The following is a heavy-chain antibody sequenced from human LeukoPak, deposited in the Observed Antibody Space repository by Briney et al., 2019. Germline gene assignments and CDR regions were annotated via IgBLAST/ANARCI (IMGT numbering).Heavy chain of an antibody. CDR2: ISSSSSYI. CDR3: ARGIAVAGRVSGV. D-gene: IGHD6-19*01. CDR1: GFTFSGYS. J-gene: IGHJ6*02. Sequence: PGGSLRLSCAASGFTFSGYSMNWVRQAPGKGLEWVSSISSSSSYIYYADSVKGRFTISRDNAKNSLYLQMNSLRAEDTAVYYCARGIAVAGRVSGVWGQGTTVTVSS. V-gene: IGHV3-21*01.